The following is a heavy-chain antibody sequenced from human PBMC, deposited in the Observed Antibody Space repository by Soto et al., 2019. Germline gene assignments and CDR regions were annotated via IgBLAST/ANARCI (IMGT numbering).Heavy chain of an antibody. D-gene: IGHD3-10*01. Sequence: QMPLVQSGPEVKKPGTSVKVSCKASGFTFTSSAVQWVRQARGQRLEWIGWIVVGSGNTNYAQKFQERVTITRDMATSTAYMELSSLRSEDTAVYYCAAEENYGSGSTWGQGTLVTVSS. V-gene: IGHV1-58*01. CDR1: GFTFTSSA. J-gene: IGHJ4*02. CDR2: IVVGSGNT. CDR3: AAEENYGSGST.